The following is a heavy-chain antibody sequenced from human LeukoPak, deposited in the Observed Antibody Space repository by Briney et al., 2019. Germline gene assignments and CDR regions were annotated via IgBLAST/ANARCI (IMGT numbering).Heavy chain of an antibody. J-gene: IGHJ3*02. CDR2: ISSSSHI. Sequence: PGGSLRLSCAASGFTFSSYSMNWVRQAPGKGLEWVSSISSSSHIYYADSVKGRFTISRDNAKNSLYLQMNSLRAEDTAVYYCARVYSSSWYEVDAFDIWDQGTMVTVSS. D-gene: IGHD6-13*01. CDR1: GFTFSSYS. CDR3: ARVYSSSWYEVDAFDI. V-gene: IGHV3-21*01.